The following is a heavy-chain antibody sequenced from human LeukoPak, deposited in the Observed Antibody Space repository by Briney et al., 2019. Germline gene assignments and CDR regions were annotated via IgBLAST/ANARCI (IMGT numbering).Heavy chain of an antibody. J-gene: IGHJ5*02. CDR2: ISNGGGST. D-gene: IGHD2-2*01. Sequence: GGSLRLSCAAFGFTFTNYVMSWIRQAPGKGLEWVSAISNGGGSTYYTDSVKGRFTISRDNSKNTLYLQMSSLRAEDTAVYYCAKDVVPAAMGTARNWFDPWGQGTLVTVSS. V-gene: IGHV3-23*01. CDR3: AKDVVPAAMGTARNWFDP. CDR1: GFTFTNYV.